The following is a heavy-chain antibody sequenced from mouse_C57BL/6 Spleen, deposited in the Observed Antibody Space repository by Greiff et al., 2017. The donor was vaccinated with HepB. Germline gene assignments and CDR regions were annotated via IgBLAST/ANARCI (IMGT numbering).Heavy chain of an antibody. CDR1: GFSFNTYA. V-gene: IGHV10-1*01. CDR3: VRQTAQATGYYAMDY. J-gene: IGHJ4*01. D-gene: IGHD3-2*02. Sequence: EVQLVESGGGLVQPKGSLKLSCAASGFSFNTYAMNWVRQAPGKGLEWVARIRSKSNNYATYYADSVKDRFTIYRDNSESMLYLQMNNLKTEDTAMYYCVRQTAQATGYYAMDYWGQGTSGTVSS. CDR2: IRSKSNNYAT.